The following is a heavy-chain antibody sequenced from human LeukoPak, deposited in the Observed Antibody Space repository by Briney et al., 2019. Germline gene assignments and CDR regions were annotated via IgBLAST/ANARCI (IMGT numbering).Heavy chain of an antibody. V-gene: IGHV3-23*01. CDR3: AKRYSSGWWDDY. J-gene: IGHJ4*02. D-gene: IGHD6-19*01. Sequence: GGSLRLSCAASGFTFSSCAMSWVRQAPGKGLEWVSAISGSGGSTYYADSVKGRFTISRDNPKNTLYLQMNSLRAEDTAVYYCAKRYSSGWWDDYWGQGTLVTVSS. CDR1: GFTFSSCA. CDR2: ISGSGGST.